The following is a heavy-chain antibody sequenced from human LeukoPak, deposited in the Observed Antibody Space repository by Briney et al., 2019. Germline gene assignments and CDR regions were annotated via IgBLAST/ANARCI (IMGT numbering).Heavy chain of an antibody. CDR3: ARHEYSGSYYGLSWFDP. D-gene: IGHD1-26*01. CDR2: IYYIGST. V-gene: IGHV4-39*01. J-gene: IGHJ5*02. CDR1: GVSLSSRGYY. Sequence: SETLSLTCTVSGVSLSSRGYYWGWIRQPPGTGLEWIASIYYIGSTYYNPSLKSRVTISVDTSKNQLSLKLSSLTAADTAVYYCARHEYSGSYYGLSWFDPWGQGTLVTVSS.